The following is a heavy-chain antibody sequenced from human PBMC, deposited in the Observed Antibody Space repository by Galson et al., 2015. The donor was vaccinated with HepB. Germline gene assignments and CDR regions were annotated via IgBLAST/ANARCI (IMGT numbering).Heavy chain of an antibody. CDR3: ARELDFGYSDSSDAFDI. CDR1: GYTFTAYY. CDR2: INPNSGAA. V-gene: IGHV1-2*02. J-gene: IGHJ3*02. Sequence: SVKVSCKASGYTFTAYYLHWVRQAPGQGLEWMGCINPNSGAAASAQNFQGRVTMTSDSSISTAYMELSRLISDDTAVYYCARELDFGYSDSSDAFDIWGQGTMVTVSS. D-gene: IGHD6-6*01.